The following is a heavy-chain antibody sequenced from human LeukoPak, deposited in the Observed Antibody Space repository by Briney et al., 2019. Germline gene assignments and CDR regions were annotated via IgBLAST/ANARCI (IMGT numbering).Heavy chain of an antibody. CDR3: ARPIGSSWYGWFDP. V-gene: IGHV1-18*01. D-gene: IGHD6-13*01. Sequence: GASVKVSCKASVYTFTSYGISWVRQAPGQGLEWMGWISAYNGNTNYAQKLQSRVTMTTDKSTSTAYMELRSLRSDDTAVYYCARPIGSSWYGWFDPWGQGTLVTVSS. J-gene: IGHJ5*02. CDR2: ISAYNGNT. CDR1: VYTFTSYG.